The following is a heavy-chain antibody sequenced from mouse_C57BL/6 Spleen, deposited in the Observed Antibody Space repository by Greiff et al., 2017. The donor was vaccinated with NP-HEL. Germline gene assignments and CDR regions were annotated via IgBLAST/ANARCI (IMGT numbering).Heavy chain of an antibody. CDR1: GFTFTSYG. CDR2: ISSGGGYT. D-gene: IGHD6-1*01. J-gene: IGHJ3*01. Sequence: EVQGVGSGGDLVKPGGSLKLSCAASGFTFTSYGMSWVRQTPDKRLEWVGTISSGGGYTYYPDSVKGRFTISRDTATHTLYLQLSRLKSEDTARYYCERDGGKCPFAYWGQGTLVTVSA. V-gene: IGHV5-6*01. CDR3: ERDGGKCPFAY.